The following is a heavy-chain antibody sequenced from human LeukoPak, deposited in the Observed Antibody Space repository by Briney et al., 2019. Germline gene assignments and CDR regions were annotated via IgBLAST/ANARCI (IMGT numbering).Heavy chain of an antibody. V-gene: IGHV3-49*04. Sequence: GGSLRLSCAASGFTFSSYGMHWVRQAPGKGLEWVGFIRSKAYRGTTEYAASVKGRFTISRDDSKSVVYLQMYSLKSEDTAVYYCSPRPIPPWVQNGGDVWGQGTTVTVSS. CDR2: IRSKAYRGTT. CDR1: GFTFSSYG. J-gene: IGHJ6*02. D-gene: IGHD1-14*01. CDR3: SPRPIPPWVQNGGDV.